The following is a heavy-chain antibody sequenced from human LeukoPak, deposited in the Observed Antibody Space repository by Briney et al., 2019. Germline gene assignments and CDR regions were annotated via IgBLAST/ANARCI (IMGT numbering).Heavy chain of an antibody. D-gene: IGHD3-22*01. CDR3: AKEVYYDSSSYYSSFDY. CDR2: ISWNSGSI. V-gene: IGHV3-9*03. J-gene: IGHJ4*02. CDR1: GFTFDDYA. Sequence: PGRSLRLSCAASGFTFDDYAMHWVRQAPGKGLELVSGISWNSGSIGYADSVKGRFTISRDNAKNSLYLQMNSLRAEDMALYYCAKEVYYDSSSYYSSFDYWGQGTLVTVSS.